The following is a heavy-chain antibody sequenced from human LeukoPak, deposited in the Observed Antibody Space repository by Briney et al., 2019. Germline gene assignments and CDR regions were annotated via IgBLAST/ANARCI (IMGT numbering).Heavy chain of an antibody. D-gene: IGHD6-13*01. CDR1: GYSFTTYW. Sequence: GESLKISCQGSGYSFTTYWIGWVRQMPGKGLEWVGIIYPGDSDTRYSPSFQGQVTISADKSISTAYLQWSSLKASDTAMYYCARPISSSHAFDIWGQGTMVTVSS. CDR2: IYPGDSDT. V-gene: IGHV5-51*01. CDR3: ARPISSSHAFDI. J-gene: IGHJ3*02.